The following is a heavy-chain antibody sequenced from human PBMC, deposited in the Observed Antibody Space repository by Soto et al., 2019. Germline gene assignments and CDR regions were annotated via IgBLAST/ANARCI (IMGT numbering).Heavy chain of an antibody. CDR3: AKDSYDSSGYYDLDY. J-gene: IGHJ4*02. V-gene: IGHV3-30*18. D-gene: IGHD3-22*01. Sequence: GGSLRLSCAASGFTFSSYGMHWVRQAPGKGLEWVAVISYDGSNKYYADSVKGRFTISRDNSKNTLYLQMNSLRAEDTAVYYCAKDSYDSSGYYDLDYWGQGTLVTVSS. CDR1: GFTFSSYG. CDR2: ISYDGSNK.